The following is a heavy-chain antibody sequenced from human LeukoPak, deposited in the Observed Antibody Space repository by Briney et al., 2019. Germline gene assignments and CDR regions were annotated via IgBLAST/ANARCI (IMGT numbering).Heavy chain of an antibody. CDR1: GFTFSNAW. V-gene: IGHV3-15*01. Sequence: GGSLRLSCAASGFTFSNAWMSWVRQAPGKGLEWVGRIKSKTDGGTTDYAAPVKGRFTISRDDSKNTLYLQMNGLKTEDTAVYYCTTDLNWNPFDYWGQGTLVTVSS. CDR3: TTDLNWNPFDY. J-gene: IGHJ4*02. CDR2: IKSKTDGGTT. D-gene: IGHD1-20*01.